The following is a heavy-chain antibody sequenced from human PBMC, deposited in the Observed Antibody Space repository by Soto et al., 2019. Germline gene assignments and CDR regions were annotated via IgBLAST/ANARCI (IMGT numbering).Heavy chain of an antibody. V-gene: IGHV3-21*01. CDR1: GITFRSYS. J-gene: IGHJ4*02. Sequence: LRLSCAASGITFRSYSMSWVRHAPVNGLERVASITSDSSDIYYEDSVKGRFTISRDNGENSLYLQMTSLGAEDTGVYYCATTYCSGGYCFSSEYWGQGVLVTVSS. D-gene: IGHD2-15*01. CDR2: ITSDSSDI. CDR3: ATTYCSGGYCFSSEY.